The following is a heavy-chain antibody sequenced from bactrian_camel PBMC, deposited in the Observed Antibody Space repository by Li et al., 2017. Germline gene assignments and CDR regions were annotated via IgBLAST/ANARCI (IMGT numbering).Heavy chain of an antibody. V-gene: IGHV3S55*01. Sequence: HVQLVESGGDAVQAGGSLRLSCIVSNYDGNCMGWFRQAPGKEREGVASIGSDGTTRYADSVKGRFTISQDSAKNTLYLEMNDLKPDDTGAYYCAAAMRNTLAPLFRLKVLPYSDWGQGTQVTVS. CDR3: AAAMRNTLAPLFRLKVLPYSD. CDR2: IGSDGTT. D-gene: IGHD3*01. J-gene: IGHJ4*01. CDR1: NYDGNC.